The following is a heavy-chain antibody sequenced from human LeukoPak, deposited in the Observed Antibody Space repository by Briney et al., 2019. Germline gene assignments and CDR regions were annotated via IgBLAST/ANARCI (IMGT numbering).Heavy chain of an antibody. Sequence: SETLSLTCTVSGGSISSYYWSWIRQPPGKGLEWIGEINHIGSTNYNPSLKSRVTISEDTSKNQFSLKLSSVTAADTAVYYCARLRISMVRGVIITGNYYYMDVWGKGTTVTISS. V-gene: IGHV4-34*01. D-gene: IGHD3-10*01. J-gene: IGHJ6*03. CDR1: GGSISSYY. CDR2: INHIGST. CDR3: ARLRISMVRGVIITGNYYYMDV.